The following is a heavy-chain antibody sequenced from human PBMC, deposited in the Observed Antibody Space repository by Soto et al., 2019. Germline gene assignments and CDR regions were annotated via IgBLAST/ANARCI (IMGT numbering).Heavy chain of an antibody. CDR2: IYYSGST. CDR1: GGYISSSRYY. J-gene: IGHJ4*02. CDR3: ARGYDILTGPPDY. D-gene: IGHD3-9*01. Sequence: SETLSLPCTVSGGYISSSRYYLGWIRQSPGKGLEWIGSIYYSGSTYYNPSLKSRVIISADTSKNQFSLKLTSVTAADTAVYYCARGYDILTGPPDYWGQGTLVTVSS. V-gene: IGHV4-39*01.